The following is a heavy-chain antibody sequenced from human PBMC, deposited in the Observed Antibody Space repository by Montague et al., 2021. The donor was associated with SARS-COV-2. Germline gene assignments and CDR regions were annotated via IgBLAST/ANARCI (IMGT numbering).Heavy chain of an antibody. V-gene: IGHV4-59*01. Sequence: SETLSLTCTVSGGSISSNYWNWIRQPPGRGLEWIGYIYYSGSTNCNPSLKSRVTISVDTSKTQFSLKLNSVTAADTAVYYCARTIVVVSAASRYFDLWGRGTLVTVSS. CDR1: GGSISSNY. J-gene: IGHJ2*01. CDR2: IYYSGST. CDR3: ARTIVVVSAASRYFDL. D-gene: IGHD2-2*01.